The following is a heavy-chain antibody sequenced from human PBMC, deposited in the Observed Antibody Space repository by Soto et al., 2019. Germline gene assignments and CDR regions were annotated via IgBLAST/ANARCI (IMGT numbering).Heavy chain of an antibody. V-gene: IGHV2-70*11. CDR1: GFSLSTSGMC. CDR2: IDWDDDK. Sequence: SGPTLVNPTQTLTLTCTFSGFSLSTSGMCVSWIRQPPGKALEWLARIDWDDDKYYSTSLKTRLTISKDTSKNQVVLTMTNMDPVDTATYYCALRPGGLELGRSFDYWGQGTLVTVSS. CDR3: ALRPGGLELGRSFDY. J-gene: IGHJ4*02. D-gene: IGHD1-7*01.